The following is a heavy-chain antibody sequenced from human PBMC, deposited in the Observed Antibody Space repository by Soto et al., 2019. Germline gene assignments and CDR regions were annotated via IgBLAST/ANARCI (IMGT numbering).Heavy chain of an antibody. CDR3: ARGAPASHQFDY. V-gene: IGHV3-21*01. CDR1: GFTFSSYS. Sequence: EVQLVESGGGLVKPGGSLRLSCAASGFTFSSYSMNWVRQAPGKGLEWVSSISSSSSYIYYADSVKGRFTISRDNAKNSLYLQMNSLRAEDTAVYYCARGAPASHQFDYWGQGTLVTVSS. J-gene: IGHJ4*02. CDR2: ISSSSSYI.